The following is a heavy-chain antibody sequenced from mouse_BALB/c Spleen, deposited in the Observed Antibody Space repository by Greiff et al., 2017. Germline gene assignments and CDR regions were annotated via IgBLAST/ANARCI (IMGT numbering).Heavy chain of an antibody. V-gene: IGHV1-14*01. CDR3: ARHEEQGQALAWFAY. CDR2: INPYNDGT. Sequence: EVQLVESGPALVKPGASVKMSCKASGYTFTSYVMHWVKQMPGQGLEWIGYINPYNDGTKYNEKFKGNATLTSDKSSSTAYKELSSLTSEDSAVYFCARHEEQGQALAWFAYWGQGTLVTVSA. CDR1: GYTFTSYV. J-gene: IGHJ3*01. D-gene: IGHD3-3*01.